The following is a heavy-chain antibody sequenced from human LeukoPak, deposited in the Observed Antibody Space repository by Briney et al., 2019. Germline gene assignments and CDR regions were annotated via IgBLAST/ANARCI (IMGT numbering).Heavy chain of an antibody. CDR3: AAAGATTSSDAFDI. CDR1: GYTFTDFY. J-gene: IGHJ3*02. D-gene: IGHD1-26*01. Sequence: GASVKVSCKASGYTFTDFYIHWVRQAPGQGLEWMGWINPNSGGTKYAQKFQARVTMTRDTSISTLYMELSRLKSDDTAVYYCAAAGATTSSDAFDIWGQGTMVTVSS. V-gene: IGHV1-2*02. CDR2: INPNSGGT.